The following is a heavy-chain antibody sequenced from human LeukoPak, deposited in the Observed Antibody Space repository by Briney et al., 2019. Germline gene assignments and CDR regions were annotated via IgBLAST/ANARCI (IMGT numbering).Heavy chain of an antibody. Sequence: SCTASGFTVTNYHMHWVRQAPGKGLEWVVVISYDGSNKYYTDSVKGRFTISRDNSKNTLYLQMNSLRAEDTAVYYCARDGVVVAATPPYYFDYWGQGTLVTVSS. J-gene: IGHJ4*02. CDR2: ISYDGSNK. V-gene: IGHV3-30*19. CDR1: GFTVTNYH. CDR3: ARDGVVVAATPPYYFDY. D-gene: IGHD2-15*01.